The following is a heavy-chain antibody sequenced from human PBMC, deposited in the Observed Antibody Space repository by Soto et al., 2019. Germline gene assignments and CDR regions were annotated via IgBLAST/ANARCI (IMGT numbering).Heavy chain of an antibody. Sequence: QVELVQSGTEVKKPGASVKLPCKASGYTFTEYAIHWLRQAPGHRLEWMGWINAGNGETKYSKKFQGRVTITRDTAANTAYMGLTNLTSEDTALYFCARSVTIFGVVSDTPFDLWGRGSLVSVSS. J-gene: IGHJ2*01. V-gene: IGHV1-3*01. CDR1: GYTFTEYA. CDR2: INAGNGET. CDR3: ARSVTIFGVVSDTPFDL. D-gene: IGHD3-3*01.